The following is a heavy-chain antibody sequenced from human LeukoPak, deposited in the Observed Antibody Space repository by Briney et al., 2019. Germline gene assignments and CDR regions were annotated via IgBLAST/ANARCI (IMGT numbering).Heavy chain of an antibody. V-gene: IGHV4-59*01. CDR2: IHYSGST. Sequence: LETLSLTCTVSGGSNYWSWIRQPPGKGLEWIGYIHYSGSTSYNPSLKSRVTISVDTSKNQFSLKLSSVTAADTAVYYCARAVSGSYYTYWGQGTLVTVSS. J-gene: IGHJ4*02. CDR3: ARAVSGSYYTY. CDR1: GGSNY. D-gene: IGHD3-10*01.